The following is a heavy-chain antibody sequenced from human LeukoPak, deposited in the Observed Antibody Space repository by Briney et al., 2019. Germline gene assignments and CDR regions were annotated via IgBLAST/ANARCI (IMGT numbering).Heavy chain of an antibody. D-gene: IGHD2-2*01. CDR3: ARDIVVVPAEGGWFDP. CDR1: VYTFTSYD. V-gene: IGHV1-8*01. Sequence: ASVKVSCKASVYTFTSYDINWVRQATGQGLEWMGWMNPNSGNTGYAQKFQGRVTMTRNTSISTAYMELSSLRSEDTAVYYCARDIVVVPAEGGWFDPWGQGTLVTVSS. CDR2: MNPNSGNT. J-gene: IGHJ5*02.